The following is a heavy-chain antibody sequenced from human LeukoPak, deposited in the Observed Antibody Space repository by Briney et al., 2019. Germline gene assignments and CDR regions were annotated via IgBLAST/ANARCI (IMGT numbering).Heavy chain of an antibody. J-gene: IGHJ6*03. CDR1: GGSISSSNYY. Sequence: SETLSLTCTVSGGSISSSNYYWGWIRQPPGKGLEWIGSIYYSGSTYYNPSLRSRVTISVDTSKNQFSLKLSSVTAADTAVYYCARPPYYDFWSGYPPYYYYYMDVWGKGTTVTVSS. CDR2: IYYSGST. D-gene: IGHD3-3*01. CDR3: ARPPYYDFWSGYPPYYYYYMDV. V-gene: IGHV4-39*01.